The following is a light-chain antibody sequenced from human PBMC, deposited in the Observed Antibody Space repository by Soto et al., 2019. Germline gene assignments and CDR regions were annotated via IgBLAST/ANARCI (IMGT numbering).Light chain of an antibody. CDR2: KAS. J-gene: IGKJ1*01. V-gene: IGKV1-5*03. Sequence: DIQMTQSPSTLSASVGDRVTITCRASQPISTLLAWYQQRPGKAPNLLIYKASSLESGVPSRFSGSGSGTEFTLTISSLQPDDFATYFCQQYSTYPWTFGQGTKVEGK. CDR1: QPISTL. CDR3: QQYSTYPWT.